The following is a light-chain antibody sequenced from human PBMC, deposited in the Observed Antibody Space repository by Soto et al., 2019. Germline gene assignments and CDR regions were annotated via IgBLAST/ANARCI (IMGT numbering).Light chain of an antibody. J-gene: IGKJ5*01. CDR3: QQSNNWPRIT. CDR1: QTVSSN. V-gene: IGKV3-15*01. Sequence: EIVMTQSPATLSLSPGERATLSCRASQTVSSNLAWYQQKPGQSPRLLIYGASTMASGIPARFSGSGFGTEFTLTTRSLQFAAFPVYFCQQSNNWPRITVGHGTRLEIK. CDR2: GAS.